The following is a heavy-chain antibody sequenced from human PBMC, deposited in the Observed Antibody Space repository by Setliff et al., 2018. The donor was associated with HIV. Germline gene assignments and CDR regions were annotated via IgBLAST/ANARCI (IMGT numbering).Heavy chain of an antibody. V-gene: IGHV7-4-1*02. CDR1: ADTFTNCL. D-gene: IGHD3-3*01. CDR3: ARDKVGTVRFCDGTSCYTEAFDI. Sequence: ASVKVSCKASADTFTNCLINWVRQAPGQGLEWMGWINTDSGTPTYAQAFTGRFVFSLDTSVSTAFLQISSLKAEDTAVYYCARDKVGTVRFCDGTSCYTEAFDIWGQGTTVTVSS. J-gene: IGHJ3*02. CDR2: INTDSGTP.